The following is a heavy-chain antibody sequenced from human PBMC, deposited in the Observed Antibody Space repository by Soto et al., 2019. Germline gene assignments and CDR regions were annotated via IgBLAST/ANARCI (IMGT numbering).Heavy chain of an antibody. V-gene: IGHV4-31*03. CDR3: ARVPPTYYYDSSGPASNWFDP. CDR1: GGSISSGGYY. J-gene: IGHJ5*02. D-gene: IGHD3-22*01. Sequence: SETLSLTCTVSGGSISSGGYYWSWIRQHPGKGLEWIGYIYYSGSTYYNPSLKSRVTISVDTSKNQFSLKLSSVTAADTAVYYCARVPPTYYYDSSGPASNWFDPWGQGTLVTVSS. CDR2: IYYSGST.